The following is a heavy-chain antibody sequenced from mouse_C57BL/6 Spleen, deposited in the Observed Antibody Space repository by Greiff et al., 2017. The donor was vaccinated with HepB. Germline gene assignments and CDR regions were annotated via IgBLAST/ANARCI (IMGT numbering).Heavy chain of an antibody. CDR1: GYTFTSYW. J-gene: IGHJ3*01. CDR2: IDPNSGGT. D-gene: IGHD4-1*01. Sequence: VQLQQPGAELVKPGASVKLSCKASGYTFTSYWMHWVKQRPGRGLEWNGRIDPNSGGTKYNEKFKSKATLTVDKPSSTAYMQLSSLTSEDSAVYYCARRNWESPFAYWGQGTLVTVSA. CDR3: ARRNWESPFAY. V-gene: IGHV1-72*01.